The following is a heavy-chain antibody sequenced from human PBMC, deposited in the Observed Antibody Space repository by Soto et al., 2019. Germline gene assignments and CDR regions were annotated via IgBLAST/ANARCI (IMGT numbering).Heavy chain of an antibody. CDR3: ARSPGYYFDY. J-gene: IGHJ4*02. Sequence: SETLSLTXTVSGGSIGSGGYYWSWIRQHPGKGLEWIGYIYYSGITYYNPSLKSRVTISVDTSKNQFSLKLSSVTAADTAVYYCARSPGYYFDYWGQGTLVTLSS. CDR1: GGSIGSGGYY. V-gene: IGHV4-31*02. CDR2: IYYSGIT.